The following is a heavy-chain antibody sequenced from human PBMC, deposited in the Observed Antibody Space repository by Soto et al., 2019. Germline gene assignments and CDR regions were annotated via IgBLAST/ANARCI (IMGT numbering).Heavy chain of an antibody. D-gene: IGHD2-8*01. CDR1: GDSISSADYF. CDR2: IFHSGTT. V-gene: IGHV4-30-4*01. CDR3: DSEHYLTKDRNDF. Sequence: SETLSLTCSVSGDSISSADYFWTWIRQSPGKCLELMGYIFHSGTTYYNPSLKGRLLISIEKSKNPFSLRLTSVTAANSSLYFCDSEHYLTKDRNDFWGPGTMLPLSS. J-gene: IGHJ4*02.